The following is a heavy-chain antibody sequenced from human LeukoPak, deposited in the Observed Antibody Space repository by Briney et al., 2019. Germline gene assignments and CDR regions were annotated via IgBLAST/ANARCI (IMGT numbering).Heavy chain of an antibody. CDR2: IYYSGNT. CDR1: GVSISSSNSY. CDR3: AVQTGSGLFILP. V-gene: IGHV4-39*01. D-gene: IGHD3/OR15-3a*01. Sequence: PSETLSLTCTDSGVSISSSNSYWGSIRQPPGKGLEWIGSIYYSGNTYYNASLKSQVSISIDTSKNQFSLRLTSVTAADTAVYYCAVQTGSGLFILPGGQGTLVTVSS. J-gene: IGHJ4*02.